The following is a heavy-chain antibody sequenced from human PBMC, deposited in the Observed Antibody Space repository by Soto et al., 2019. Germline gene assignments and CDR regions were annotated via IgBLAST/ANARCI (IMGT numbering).Heavy chain of an antibody. CDR3: AKDFWQHKDIVVVVAAYDDAFDI. V-gene: IGHV3-23*01. J-gene: IGHJ3*02. CDR1: GFTFSSYA. Sequence: GGSLRLSCAASGFTFSSYAMSWVRQAPGKGLEWVSAISGSGGSTYYADSVKGRFTISRDNSKNTLYLQMNSLRAEDTAVYYCAKDFWQHKDIVVVVAAYDDAFDIWGQGTMVTVSS. CDR2: ISGSGGST. D-gene: IGHD2-15*01.